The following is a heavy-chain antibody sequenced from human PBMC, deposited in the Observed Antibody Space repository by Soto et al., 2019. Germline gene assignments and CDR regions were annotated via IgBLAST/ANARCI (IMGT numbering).Heavy chain of an antibody. V-gene: IGHV4-39*02. D-gene: IGHD3-22*01. CDR2: IYYSGST. J-gene: IGHJ4*02. CDR1: GGSISSISYY. CDR3: ARDRGSDDDSAREFYHY. Sequence: SETLSLTCIVSGGSISSISYYWGWIRQPPGKGLEWIGSIYYSGSTYYNPSLKSRVTISVDTSKNQFSLKLSSVTAADTAVYYCARDRGSDDDSAREFYHYSGKRSLVIVAS.